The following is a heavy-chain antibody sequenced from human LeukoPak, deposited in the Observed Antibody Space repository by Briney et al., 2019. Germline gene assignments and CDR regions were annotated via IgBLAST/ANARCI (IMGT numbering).Heavy chain of an antibody. D-gene: IGHD4/OR15-4a*01. CDR3: AKEDYGVSIPTQSPQFDY. CDR1: GFTFSSYA. CDR2: ISSDEPKN. Sequence: GGALRLSCAASGFTFSSYAMHWVRQAPGKGGEGVAVISSDEPKNNSPYSLKARFTISTHNSKNTLYVDLNSLRDEDTPVYYCAKEDYGVSIPTQSPQFDYWGQGTLVAVSS. V-gene: IGHV3-30*18. J-gene: IGHJ4*02.